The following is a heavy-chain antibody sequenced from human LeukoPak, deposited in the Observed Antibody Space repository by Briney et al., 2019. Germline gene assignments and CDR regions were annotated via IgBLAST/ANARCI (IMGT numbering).Heavy chain of an antibody. J-gene: IGHJ4*02. CDR1: GSTFNNYG. D-gene: IGHD2-2*02. Sequence: GGSRRLSWLAPGSTFNNYGRSGAGQAPGKGLEWVASIKQDGSDKYYVDSVRGRFTISRDNAKNSLYLQMSSLRAGGTAVYYCARGYMTADYWGQGSLVTVSS. V-gene: IGHV3-7*05. CDR3: ARGYMTADY. CDR2: IKQDGSDK.